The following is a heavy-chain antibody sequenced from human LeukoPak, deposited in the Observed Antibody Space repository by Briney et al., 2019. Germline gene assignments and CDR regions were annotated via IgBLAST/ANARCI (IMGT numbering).Heavy chain of an antibody. CDR3: AKESGSPYYFDY. V-gene: IGHV3-23*01. D-gene: IGHD1-26*01. J-gene: IGHJ4*02. Sequence: PGGSLRLSCAASGFTFSSYAMNWVRQAPGKGLEVASGISGSGSSTYYADSVKGRFTGSKDNSKNTLYMQMNSLRAEDTAVYYCAKESGSPYYFDYWGQGTLVTVSS. CDR2: ISGSGSST. CDR1: GFTFSSYA.